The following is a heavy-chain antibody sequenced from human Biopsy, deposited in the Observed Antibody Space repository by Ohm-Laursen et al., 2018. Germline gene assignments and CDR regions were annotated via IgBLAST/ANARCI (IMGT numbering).Heavy chain of an antibody. Sequence: SVKVSCKASGFSSTGYYIHWVRQAPGQGLEWMGWISPKSGGTNYAQKFQGNITMTKNTSMSTAYMEMSRLRSDDMAVYYCALQSVAQMKNFDFWGQGTLVTVSS. CDR3: ALQSVAQMKNFDF. D-gene: IGHD6-19*01. CDR2: ISPKSGGT. J-gene: IGHJ4*02. CDR1: GFSSTGYY. V-gene: IGHV1-2*02.